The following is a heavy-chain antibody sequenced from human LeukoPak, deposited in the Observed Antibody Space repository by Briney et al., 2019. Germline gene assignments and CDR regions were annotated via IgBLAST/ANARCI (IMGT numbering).Heavy chain of an antibody. CDR3: ARPFYYDSNGGEGMDV. CDR1: GFPYTRFN. J-gene: IGHJ6*02. D-gene: IGHD3-22*01. Sequence: GGSLTLSCAASGFPYTRFNMNCVRHSRGRGVEFVSYITTSGTYLYYADSVKGRFTISRDNAKNSLYLQMNSLGAEDTAVYYCARPFYYDSNGGEGMDVWGQGTTVTVSS. CDR2: ITTSGTYL. V-gene: IGHV3-21*06.